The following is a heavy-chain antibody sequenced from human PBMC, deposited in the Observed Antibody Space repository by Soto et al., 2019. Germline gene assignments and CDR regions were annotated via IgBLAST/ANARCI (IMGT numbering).Heavy chain of an antibody. V-gene: IGHV3-66*01. CDR1: GFSVGDNY. D-gene: IGHD5-12*01. CDR3: ARDRGYR. Sequence: EVQLVESGGGLVQPGGSLRLSCAASGFSVGDNYMKWVRQAPGKGLEWVSLIYSGGSTFYADSGKGRFTISRDNSKNTLFLQMNNLRVDDTAAYYCARDRGYRWGQGTMVTVSA. CDR2: IYSGGST. J-gene: IGHJ3*01.